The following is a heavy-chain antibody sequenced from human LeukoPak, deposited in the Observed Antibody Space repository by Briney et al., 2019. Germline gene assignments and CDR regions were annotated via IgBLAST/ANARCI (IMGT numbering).Heavy chain of an antibody. Sequence: SETLSLTCAVYGGSFSGYYWSWIRQPPGKGLEWIGEINHSGSTNYNPSLKSRVTISVDTSKNQFSLKLSSVTAADTAVYYCARAGPYYYGSGRYSQFDYWGQGTLVTVSS. CDR2: INHSGST. CDR3: ARAGPYYYGSGRYSQFDY. D-gene: IGHD3-10*01. V-gene: IGHV4-34*01. J-gene: IGHJ4*02. CDR1: GGSFSGYY.